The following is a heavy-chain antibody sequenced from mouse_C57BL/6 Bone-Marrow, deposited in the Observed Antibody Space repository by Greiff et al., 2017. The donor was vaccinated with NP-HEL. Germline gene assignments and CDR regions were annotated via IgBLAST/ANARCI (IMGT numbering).Heavy chain of an antibody. CDR3: ARLGTTVAFDY. D-gene: IGHD1-1*01. CDR2: INPSSGYT. Sequence: QVQLQQSGAELARPGASVKMSCKASGYTFTSYTMHWVKQRPGQGLEWIGYINPSSGYTKYNQKFKDKATLTADKSSSTDYMQLSSLTSEDSAVYYCARLGTTVAFDYWGQGTTLTVSS. J-gene: IGHJ2*01. V-gene: IGHV1-4*01. CDR1: GYTFTSYT.